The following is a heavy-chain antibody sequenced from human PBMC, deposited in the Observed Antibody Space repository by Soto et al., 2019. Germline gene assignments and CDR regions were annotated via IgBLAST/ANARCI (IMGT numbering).Heavy chain of an antibody. V-gene: IGHV3-15*07. CDR3: TTDLGYCSGGSCFYYYYGMDV. Sequence: GGSLRLSCAASGFTFSNAWMNWVRQAPGKGLEWVGRIKSKTDGGTTDYAAPVKGRFTISREDSKNTLDLQMNSLKTEDTAVYYCTTDLGYCSGGSCFYYYYGMDVWGQGTTVTVSS. CDR2: IKSKTDGGTT. D-gene: IGHD2-15*01. J-gene: IGHJ6*02. CDR1: GFTFSNAW.